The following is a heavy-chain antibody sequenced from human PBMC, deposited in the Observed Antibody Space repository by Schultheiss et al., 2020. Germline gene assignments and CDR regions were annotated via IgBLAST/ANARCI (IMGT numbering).Heavy chain of an antibody. CDR2: ISYSGGS. Sequence: SETLSLTCTVSGGSISSYYWSWIRQPPGKGLEWIGYISYSGGSNYNPSLNSRVTMSVDASKNQFSLKLRSVTATDTAMYYCAREGLSFDSDGYYYNDGDLDLWGQGTLVTVSS. CDR1: GGSISSYY. CDR3: AREGLSFDSDGYYYNDGDLDL. V-gene: IGHV4-59*12. D-gene: IGHD3-22*01. J-gene: IGHJ4*02.